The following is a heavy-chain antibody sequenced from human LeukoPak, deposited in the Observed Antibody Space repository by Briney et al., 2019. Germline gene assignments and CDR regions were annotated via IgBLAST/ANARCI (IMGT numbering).Heavy chain of an antibody. CDR2: VFYSGST. D-gene: IGHD6-13*01. CDR3: ARRMVAAGHFGY. J-gene: IGHJ4*02. Sequence: PSETLSLTCTVSDDSIKNYFWTWIRQSPGKGLEWIGYVFYSGSTSYNPSLKSRVTISVDTSKNQFSLKLSSVTAADTAVYYCARRMVAAGHFGYWGQRTLVTVSS. V-gene: IGHV4-59*08. CDR1: DDSIKNYF.